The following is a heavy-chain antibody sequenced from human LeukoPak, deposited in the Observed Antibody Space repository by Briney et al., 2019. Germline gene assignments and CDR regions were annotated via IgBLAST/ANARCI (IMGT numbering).Heavy chain of an antibody. V-gene: IGHV4-59*01. D-gene: IGHD1-7*01. CDR2: IYNSGST. CDR3: VRDRELHY. J-gene: IGHJ4*02. CDR1: GGSISIYY. Sequence: SETLSLTCNVSGGSISIYYWSWVRQPPGKGLEWIGYIYNSGSTTYNPSLKSRATISVDTSKNQFSLKLTSMTAADTAFYYCVRDRELHYWGQGILVTVSS.